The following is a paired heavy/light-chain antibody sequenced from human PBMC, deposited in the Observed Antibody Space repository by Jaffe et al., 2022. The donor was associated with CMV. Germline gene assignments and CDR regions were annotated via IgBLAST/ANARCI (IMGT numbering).Heavy chain of an antibody. Sequence: EGQLVESGGGLVKPGGSLRLSCAASGFIFNNAWMSWVRQAPGKGLEWVARIKSKTDGGATDYAAPVKGRFTISRDDSKYTLYLQMNNLKTEDTAMYYCTTMLFPLEAWGQGTLVTVSS. D-gene: IGHD1-1*01. V-gene: IGHV3-15*01. CDR2: IKSKTDGGAT. CDR1: GFIFNNAW. CDR3: TTMLFPLEA. J-gene: IGHJ4*02.
Light chain of an antibody. CDR3: QQYNSYWG. CDR2: KAS. Sequence: DIQMTQSPSTLSASVGDRVTITCRASQSISSWLAWYQQKPGKAPKLLIYKASSLKSGVPSRFSGSGSGTEFTLTISSLQPDDFATYYCQQYNSYWGFGQGTKVEIK. CDR1: QSISSW. J-gene: IGKJ1*01. V-gene: IGKV1-5*03.